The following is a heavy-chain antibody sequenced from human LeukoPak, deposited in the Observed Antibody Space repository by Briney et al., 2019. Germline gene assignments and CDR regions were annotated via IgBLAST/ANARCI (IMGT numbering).Heavy chain of an antibody. CDR3: ARGGYCTNGVCRSGYYYYYMDV. J-gene: IGHJ6*03. D-gene: IGHD2-8*01. V-gene: IGHV1-69*05. CDR1: GGTFSSYA. CDR2: IIPIFGTA. Sequence: ASVKVSCKASGGTFSSYAISWVRQAPGQGLEWMGGIIPIFGTANYAQKFQGRVTITTDESTSTAYMELSGLRSEDTAVYYCARGGYCTNGVCRSGYYYYYMDVWGKGTTVTVSS.